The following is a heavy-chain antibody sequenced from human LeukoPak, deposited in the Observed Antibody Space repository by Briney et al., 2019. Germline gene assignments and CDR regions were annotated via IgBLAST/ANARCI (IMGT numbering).Heavy chain of an antibody. Sequence: GASVKVSCKASGGTFSSYAISWVRQAPGQGLEWMGGIIPIFGTANYAQKFQGRVTITADESTSTAYMELSSLRSEDTAVYYCARGDSSGYYNWFDPWGQGTLVTVSS. CDR1: GGTFSSYA. V-gene: IGHV1-69*13. CDR2: IIPIFGTA. D-gene: IGHD3-22*01. CDR3: ARGDSSGYYNWFDP. J-gene: IGHJ5*02.